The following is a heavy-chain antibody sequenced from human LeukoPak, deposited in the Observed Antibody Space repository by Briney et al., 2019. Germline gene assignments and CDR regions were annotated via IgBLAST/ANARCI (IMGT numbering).Heavy chain of an antibody. D-gene: IGHD3-10*01. CDR2: IKQDGSEK. Sequence: PGGSLRLSCAASGFTFSNYWMSWVRQAPGKGLEWVASIKQDGSEKYYVDSVKGRFTISRDNAKNSLYLQVNSLRAEDTAVYYCASHVYYGSGIYYNEGYWGQGTLVTVSS. J-gene: IGHJ4*02. CDR1: GFTFSNYW. V-gene: IGHV3-7*01. CDR3: ASHVYYGSGIYYNEGY.